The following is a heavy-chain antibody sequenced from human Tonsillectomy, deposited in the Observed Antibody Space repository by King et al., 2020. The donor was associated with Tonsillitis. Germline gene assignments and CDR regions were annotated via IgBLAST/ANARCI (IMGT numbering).Heavy chain of an antibody. Sequence: VQLVESGGGVVQPGRSLRLSCAASGITFSSYGMHWVRQAPGKGLEWVAVISYDGSNIYYADSVKGRFTISRDNSKNTLYLQMNSLRAEDTAVYYCAKEAVGCIFDTFDIGGQGTMVTVSS. CDR3: AKEAVGCIFDTFDI. V-gene: IGHV3-30*18. CDR2: ISYDGSNI. CDR1: GITFSSYG. D-gene: IGHD6-19*01. J-gene: IGHJ3*02.